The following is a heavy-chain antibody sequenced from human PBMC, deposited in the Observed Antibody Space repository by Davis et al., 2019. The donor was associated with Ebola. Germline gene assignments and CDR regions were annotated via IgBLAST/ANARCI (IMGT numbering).Heavy chain of an antibody. J-gene: IGHJ3*02. Sequence: GESLKISCKGSGYSFTTYWLGWVRQMPGKGLEWMGLIYPGDSDTIYSPSFQGQVTISADKSISTAYLQWSSLKASDTAMYYCARLDSSGYYHLAGAFDIWGQGTMVTVSS. V-gene: IGHV5-51*01. CDR3: ARLDSSGYYHLAGAFDI. D-gene: IGHD3-22*01. CDR2: IYPGDSDT. CDR1: GYSFTTYW.